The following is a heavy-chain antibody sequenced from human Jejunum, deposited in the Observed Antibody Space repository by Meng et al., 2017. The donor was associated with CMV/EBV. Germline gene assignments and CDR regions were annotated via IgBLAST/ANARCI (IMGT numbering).Heavy chain of an antibody. J-gene: IGHJ3*01. D-gene: IGHD3-16*01. CDR1: GGTFNTYA. V-gene: IGHV1-69*05. Sequence: KLSGGTFNTYAVNWGRQTPGQGLEWVGGIISKVGTTNFGQKFQGRVTITTDESASTAYLELGSLRSDDTAVYYCTKVPWGFPFDFWGQGTGVTVSS. CDR2: IISKVGTT. CDR3: TKVPWGFPFDF.